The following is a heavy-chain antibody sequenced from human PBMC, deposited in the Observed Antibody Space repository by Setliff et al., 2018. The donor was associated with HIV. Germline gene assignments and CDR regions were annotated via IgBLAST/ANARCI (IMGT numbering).Heavy chain of an antibody. D-gene: IGHD3-9*01. CDR3: VKDRTDILTGYGDH. V-gene: IGHV3-64D*09. Sequence: LRLSCSASGFKFSSYAMHWVRQAPGKGLEYVSAITSNMDSTYYGDSVKGRFTISRDNSKNTLYLQMNSLRADDTAIYYCVKDRTDILTGYGDHWGQGTPVTVSS. J-gene: IGHJ4*02. CDR2: ITSNMDST. CDR1: GFKFSSYA.